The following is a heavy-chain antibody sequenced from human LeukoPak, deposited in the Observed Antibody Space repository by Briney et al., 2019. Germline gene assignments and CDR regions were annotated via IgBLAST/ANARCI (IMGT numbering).Heavy chain of an antibody. CDR3: GRRTYGSGSYLDC. CDR2: VKQDGSEK. J-gene: IGHJ4*02. D-gene: IGHD3-10*01. Sequence: GGSMRLSRAVSGFIFSRLWVGWVRQAPGKGLEWVANVKQDGSEKYYVDSVKGRFTITRDNAKNSLYLQMNSLRAEDTAVYYCGRRTYGSGSYLDCWGQGTLVTVSS. V-gene: IGHV3-7*01. CDR1: GFIFSRLW.